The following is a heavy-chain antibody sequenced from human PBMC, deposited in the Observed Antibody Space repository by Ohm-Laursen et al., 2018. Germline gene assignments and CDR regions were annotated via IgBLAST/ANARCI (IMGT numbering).Heavy chain of an antibody. J-gene: IGHJ3*02. Sequence: QTLSLTCAISGDSVSNNDVAWNWIRQSPSRGLEWLGRANRGSNDYAVSLKSRITINPDTSKNQFSLHLNSVTPEDTAVYYCARGKYTAFDIWGQETKVTVSS. CDR2: ANRGSN. CDR3: ARGKYTAFDI. D-gene: IGHD2-2*02. V-gene: IGHV6-1*01. CDR1: GDSVSNNDVA.